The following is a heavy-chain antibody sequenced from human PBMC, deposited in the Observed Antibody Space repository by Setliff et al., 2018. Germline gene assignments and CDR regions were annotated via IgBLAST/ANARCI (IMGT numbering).Heavy chain of an antibody. Sequence: SETLSLTCAVSGFSITSGYFWGWIRQPPGKGLEWIGSLYHSGTTYYNPSLKSRVTISVDTSKNQFSLNLTSVTAADAAVYFCAREGRSSISGWYMDVWGRGTTVTVSS. J-gene: IGHJ6*03. CDR1: GFSITSGYF. V-gene: IGHV4-38-2*02. CDR2: LYHSGTT. D-gene: IGHD3-3*02. CDR3: AREGRSSISGWYMDV.